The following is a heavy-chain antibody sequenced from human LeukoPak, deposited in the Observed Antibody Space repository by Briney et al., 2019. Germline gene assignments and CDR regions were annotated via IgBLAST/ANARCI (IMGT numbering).Heavy chain of an antibody. V-gene: IGHV3-23*01. D-gene: IGHD2-2*01. CDR3: AKAWDIVVVPAAVDY. CDR2: ISGSGGST. CDR1: GFTFSNYW. J-gene: IGHJ4*02. Sequence: GGSLRLSCEVSGFTFSNYWMSWVRQAPGKGLEWVSAISGSGGSTYYADSVKGRFTISRDNSKNTLYLQMNSLRAEDTAVYYCAKAWDIVVVPAAVDYWGQGTLVTVSS.